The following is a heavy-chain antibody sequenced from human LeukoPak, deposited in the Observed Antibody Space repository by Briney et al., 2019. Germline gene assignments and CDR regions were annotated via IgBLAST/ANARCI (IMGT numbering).Heavy chain of an antibody. D-gene: IGHD3-10*01. CDR2: IYYSGTT. CDR1: GGSISSGDYY. V-gene: IGHV4-30-4*01. Sequence: SETLSLTCTVSGGSISSGDYYWSWIRQPPGKGLEWIGYIYYSGTTYYNPSLKSRVTISVDTSKNQFSLKLTSVTAADTAVYFCARGPYGSGSYYWGQGTLVTVSS. J-gene: IGHJ4*02. CDR3: ARGPYGSGSYY.